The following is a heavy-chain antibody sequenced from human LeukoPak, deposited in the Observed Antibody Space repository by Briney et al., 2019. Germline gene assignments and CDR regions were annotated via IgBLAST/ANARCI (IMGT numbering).Heavy chain of an antibody. Sequence: GASVKVSCKASGGTFSSYAISWVRQAPGQGLEWMGGIIPIFGTANYAQKFQGRVTITTDESTSTAYMELSSLRSEDTAVYYCASPRPDPYSSSVRPFDYWGQGTLVTVSS. CDR1: GGTFSSYA. CDR3: ASPRPDPYSSSVRPFDY. D-gene: IGHD6-6*01. J-gene: IGHJ4*02. CDR2: IIPIFGTA. V-gene: IGHV1-69*05.